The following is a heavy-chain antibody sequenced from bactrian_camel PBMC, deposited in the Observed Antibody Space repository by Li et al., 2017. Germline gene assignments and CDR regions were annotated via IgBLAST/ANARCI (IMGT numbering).Heavy chain of an antibody. J-gene: IGHJ4*01. CDR1: AYTPSNGC. D-gene: IGHD3*01. CDR3: ATSTAPGGYNY. V-gene: IGHV3S60*01. Sequence: HVQLVESGGGLVQPGGSLRLSCVVSAYTPSNGCMAWFRQAPTKEREDVARIVVGGGRTNIADSVKGRFTISRDNAKNTVYLQMNSLKSEDTAMYYCATSTAPGGYNYWVQGTQVTVS. CDR2: IVVGGGRT.